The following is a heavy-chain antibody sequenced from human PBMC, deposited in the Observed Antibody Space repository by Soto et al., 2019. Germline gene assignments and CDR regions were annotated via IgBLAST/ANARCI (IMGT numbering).Heavy chain of an antibody. CDR2: IYYSGST. J-gene: IGHJ5*02. V-gene: IGHV4-39*02. CDR1: GGSISSSSYY. CDR3: AREERLGEYPQTLWFDP. D-gene: IGHD3-10*01. Sequence: SETLSLTCTVSGGSISSSSYYWGWIRQPPGKGLEWIGSIYYSGSTYYNPSLKSRVTISVDTSKNQFSLKLSSVTAADTAVYYCAREERLGEYPQTLWFDPWGQGTLVTVSS.